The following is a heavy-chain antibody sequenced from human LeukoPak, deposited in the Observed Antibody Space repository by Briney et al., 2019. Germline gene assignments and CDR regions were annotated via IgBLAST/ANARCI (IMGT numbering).Heavy chain of an antibody. D-gene: IGHD3-10*01. Sequence: GGSLRLSCPASGFTFSQYPMHWVRQAPGKGLEWVAVISYDGTNNYRADSVKGRFTISRDNANNTLYLQMNSLRPEDTAVYFCASLMVRGIRDFDHWGQGTLVTVSS. CDR1: GFTFSQYP. V-gene: IGHV3-30*04. CDR3: ASLMVRGIRDFDH. CDR2: ISYDGTNN. J-gene: IGHJ4*02.